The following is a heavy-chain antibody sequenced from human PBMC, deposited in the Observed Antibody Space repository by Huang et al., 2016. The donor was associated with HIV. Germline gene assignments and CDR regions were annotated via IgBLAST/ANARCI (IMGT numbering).Heavy chain of an antibody. Sequence: EVQLVESGGGLVQPGGSLRPSCAASGFTFSSYWMHWVRQAPGKGLVWVSRINGEGGSTNYADSVKGRFTISRDNAKNTLYVQVNSLRAEDTAVYYCARGTRLTGLWYFDLWGRGTLVIVSS. D-gene: IGHD7-27*01. CDR1: GFTFSSYW. J-gene: IGHJ2*01. V-gene: IGHV3-74*01. CDR3: ARGTRLTGLWYFDL. CDR2: INGEGGST.